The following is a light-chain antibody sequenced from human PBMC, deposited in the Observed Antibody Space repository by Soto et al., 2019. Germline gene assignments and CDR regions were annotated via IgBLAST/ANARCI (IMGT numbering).Light chain of an antibody. CDR3: QQYGSSPYT. CDR1: QSVRNSY. Sequence: EILLTQSPGTLSLSPGERATLSCRASQSVRNSYLAWYQQKPGQAPRLLIYGASGRATGIPDRFSGSESGTDFTLTISILEPEDFAVYYCQQYGSSPYTFGQGTKLEI. V-gene: IGKV3-20*01. CDR2: GAS. J-gene: IGKJ2*01.